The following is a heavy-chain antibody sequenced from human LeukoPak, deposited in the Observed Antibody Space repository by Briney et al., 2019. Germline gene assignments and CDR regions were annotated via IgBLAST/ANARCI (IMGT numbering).Heavy chain of an antibody. CDR2: IFGSGGSA. D-gene: IGHD5-24*01. CDR3: AKDQSPMARYYFDY. Sequence: GGSLRLSCEASGFTFGSYAMYWVRQAPGKGLEWVAGIFGSGGSAHYADSAKGRFTISRDNSKNTVYLQINSLRAEDTAVYYCAKDQSPMARYYFDYWGQGTLVTVSS. V-gene: IGHV3-23*01. CDR1: GFTFGSYA. J-gene: IGHJ4*02.